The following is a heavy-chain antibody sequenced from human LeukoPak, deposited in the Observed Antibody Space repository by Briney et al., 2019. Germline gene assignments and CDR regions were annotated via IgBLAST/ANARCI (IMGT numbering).Heavy chain of an antibody. D-gene: IGHD5-18*01. CDR1: GFTFSSYA. J-gene: IGHJ4*02. CDR2: ISGSGGST. CDR3: AKDQEQWIQLWAFDY. Sequence: GGSLRLSCAASGFTFSSYAMSWVRQAPGKGLEWVSAISGSGGSTYYADSVKGQFTISRDNSKNTLYLQMNSLRAEDTAVYYCAKDQEQWIQLWAFDYWGQGTLATVSS. V-gene: IGHV3-23*01.